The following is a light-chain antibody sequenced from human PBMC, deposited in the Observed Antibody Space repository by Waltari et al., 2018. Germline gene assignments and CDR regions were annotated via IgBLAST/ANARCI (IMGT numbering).Light chain of an antibody. Sequence: EIVLTQSPATLSLFPGERATLSCGASQTINSNYLAWYQHKPGLAPRLLIYDASGRPTGIPERFSRSGSGTDFTLTIYRLEPEDFAVYYCQQYCNSPFTFGGGTKVDIK. J-gene: IGKJ4*01. CDR3: QQYCNSPFT. CDR2: DAS. CDR1: QTINSNY. V-gene: IGKV3D-20*01.